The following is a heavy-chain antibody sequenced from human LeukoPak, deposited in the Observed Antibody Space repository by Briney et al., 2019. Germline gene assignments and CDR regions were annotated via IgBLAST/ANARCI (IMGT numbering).Heavy chain of an antibody. V-gene: IGHV7-4-1*02. CDR1: GYTLTTYA. Sequence: GASVKVSCKASGYTLTTYAVSWMRQAPGQGLEWMGWINTNTGNPMYAQGFTGRFVFSLDTSVSTAYLEINSLKAEDTAFYYCVGHRVGAYFERGQGTLVTVSS. D-gene: IGHD2/OR15-2a*01. J-gene: IGHJ4*02. CDR2: INTNTGNP. CDR3: VGHRVGAYFE.